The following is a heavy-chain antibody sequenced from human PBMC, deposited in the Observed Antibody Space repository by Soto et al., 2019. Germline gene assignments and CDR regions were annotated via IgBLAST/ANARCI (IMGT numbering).Heavy chain of an antibody. J-gene: IGHJ4*02. V-gene: IGHV3-23*01. Sequence: EVPLLESGGGLVQPGGSLRLSCAASGFTFSSYPMSWVRQAPGKGLEWVSAVSGSGGSTKYADSVKGRFTVSRDNSKNTLYLQMNSLRAEDTAVYYCAKEGTTVTTCYDYWGQGTLVTVSS. D-gene: IGHD4-17*01. CDR3: AKEGTTVTTCYDY. CDR1: GFTFSSYP. CDR2: VSGSGGST.